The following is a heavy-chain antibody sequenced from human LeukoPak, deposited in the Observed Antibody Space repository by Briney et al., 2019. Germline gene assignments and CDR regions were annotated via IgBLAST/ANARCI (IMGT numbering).Heavy chain of an antibody. CDR2: IYYSGST. CDR1: GGSISSSSYY. CDR3: ASYCSSTSCYIINWFDP. V-gene: IGHV4-39*01. D-gene: IGHD2-2*02. Sequence: SETLSLTCTVSGGSISSSSYYWGWIRQPPGKGLEWIGSIYYSGSTYYNPSLKSRVTISVDTSKNQFSLKLSSVTAADTAVYYCASYCSSTSCYIINWFDPWGQGTLVTVSS. J-gene: IGHJ5*02.